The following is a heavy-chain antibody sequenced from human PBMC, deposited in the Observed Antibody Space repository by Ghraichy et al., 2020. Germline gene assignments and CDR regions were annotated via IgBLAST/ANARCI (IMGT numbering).Heavy chain of an antibody. D-gene: IGHD3-16*02. CDR3: ARGRGYDYVWGSYRYAFDI. V-gene: IGHV4-31*03. Sequence: TLSLTCTVSGGSISSGGYYWSWIRQHPGKGLEWIGYIYYSGSTYYNPSLKSRVTISVDTSKNQFSLKLSSVTAADTAVYYCARGRGYDYVWGSYRYAFDIWGQGTMVTVSS. CDR1: GGSISSGGYY. J-gene: IGHJ3*02. CDR2: IYYSGST.